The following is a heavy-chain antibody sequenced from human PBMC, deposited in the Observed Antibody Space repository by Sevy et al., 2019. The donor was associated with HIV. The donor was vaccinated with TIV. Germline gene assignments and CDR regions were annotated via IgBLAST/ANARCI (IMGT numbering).Heavy chain of an antibody. CDR1: GGSISSSSYY. Sequence: SETLSLTCTVSGGSISSSSYYWGWIRQPPGKGLEWIGSIYYSGSTYYNPSLKSRVTISVDTSKNQFSLKLSSVTAADTAVYYCARQEKTGNYDYVWGSYRYKNGYFDYWGQGTLVTVSS. CDR3: ARQEKTGNYDYVWGSYRYKNGYFDY. CDR2: IYYSGST. V-gene: IGHV4-39*01. J-gene: IGHJ4*02. D-gene: IGHD3-16*02.